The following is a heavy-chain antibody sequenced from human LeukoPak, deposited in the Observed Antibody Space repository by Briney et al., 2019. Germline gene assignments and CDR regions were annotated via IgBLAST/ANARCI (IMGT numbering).Heavy chain of an antibody. CDR3: TRIGGGITGPFDY. CDR2: IYHSGST. J-gene: IGHJ4*02. V-gene: IGHV4-38-2*02. Sequence: PSETLSLTXTVSGYSISSGYYWGWMRQPPGKGLEWIGSIYHSGSTYYNPSLKSRVTISVDTSKNQFSLKLSSVTAADTAVYYCTRIGGGITGPFDYWGQGTLVTVSS. CDR1: GYSISSGYY. D-gene: IGHD1-20*01.